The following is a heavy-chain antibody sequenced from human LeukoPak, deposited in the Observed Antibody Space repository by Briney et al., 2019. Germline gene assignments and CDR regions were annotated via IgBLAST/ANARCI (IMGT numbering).Heavy chain of an antibody. J-gene: IGHJ6*03. CDR2: IYYSGST. D-gene: IGHD2-2*01. Sequence: SETLSLTCTVSGGSISSSSYYWGWIRQPPGKGLEWIGSIYYSGSTYYNPSLKSRVTISLDKSKNQFSLNLSSVTAADTALYYCARHGCTSTSCRLYYYYYYYMDVWGKGTTVTISS. CDR1: GGSISSSSYY. CDR3: ARHGCTSTSCRLYYYYYYYMDV. V-gene: IGHV4-39*07.